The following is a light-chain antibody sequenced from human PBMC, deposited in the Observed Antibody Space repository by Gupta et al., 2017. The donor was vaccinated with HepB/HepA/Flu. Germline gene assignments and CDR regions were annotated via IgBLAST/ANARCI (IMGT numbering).Light chain of an antibody. V-gene: IGLV2-14*03. CDR1: SSDVGGYNS. Sequence: QSALTQPASVSGSPGQSITISCTGTSSDVGGYNSVSWYQQYPGKAPKLLIYDVTARPSGISTRFSGSKSGNTASLTISGLQTEDEANYFCSSFTSTTTLVIFGGGTKLTVL. CDR3: SSFTSTTTLVI. J-gene: IGLJ2*01. CDR2: DVT.